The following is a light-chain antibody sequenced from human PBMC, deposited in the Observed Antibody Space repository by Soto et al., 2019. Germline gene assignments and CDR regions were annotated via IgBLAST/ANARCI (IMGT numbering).Light chain of an antibody. V-gene: IGKV3-20*01. CDR1: QSVRSSY. CDR3: QQYGSSPPVYT. CDR2: GAS. Sequence: EIVLTQSPGTLSLSPGETATLSCRASQSVRSSYLAWYQQKHGQAPRLLIYGASIRATGIPDKFRGSGSGADFSLTISRLEPEDFAVYYCQQYGSSPPVYTFGQGTKLEI. J-gene: IGKJ2*01.